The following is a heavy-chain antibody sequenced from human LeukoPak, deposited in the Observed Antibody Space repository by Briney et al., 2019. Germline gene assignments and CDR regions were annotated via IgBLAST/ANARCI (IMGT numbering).Heavy chain of an antibody. CDR2: IYPGDSDT. CDR3: ARIVVPAAIHDAFDI. V-gene: IGHV5-51*01. D-gene: IGHD2-2*02. Sequence: GESLKISCKGSGYSFTSYWIGWVRQMPGKGLEWMGIIYPGDSDTRYSPSFQGQVTILADKSISTAYLQWSSLKASDTAMYYCARIVVPAAIHDAFDIWGQGTMVTVSS. CDR1: GYSFTSYW. J-gene: IGHJ3*02.